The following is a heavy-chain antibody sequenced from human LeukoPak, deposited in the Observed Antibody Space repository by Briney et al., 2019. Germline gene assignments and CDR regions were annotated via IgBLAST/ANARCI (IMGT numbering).Heavy chain of an antibody. CDR3: ATLGEYYDSSGYYYN. CDR2: INHSGST. CDR1: GGSFSGYY. V-gene: IGHV4-34*01. D-gene: IGHD3-22*01. J-gene: IGHJ4*02. Sequence: PSETLSLTCAVYGGSFSGYYRSWIRQPPGKGLEWIREINHSGSTNYNPSLKSRVTISVDTSKNQFSLKLTSVTAADTAVYYCATLGEYYDSSGYYYNWGQGTLVTVSS.